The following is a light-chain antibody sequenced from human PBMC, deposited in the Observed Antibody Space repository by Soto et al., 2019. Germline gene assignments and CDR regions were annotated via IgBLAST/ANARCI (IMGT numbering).Light chain of an antibody. Sequence: DIQMTQSPSSLSASVGDTVTITCRASQSISVHLNWYQQKPGKGPKLLIYAASNLHSGVPSRFRGSGSEKDFALTISSLQPEDFATSYCQQSYITPYTFGQGTRLEIK. CDR3: QQSYITPYT. CDR1: QSISVH. V-gene: IGKV1-39*01. J-gene: IGKJ2*01. CDR2: AAS.